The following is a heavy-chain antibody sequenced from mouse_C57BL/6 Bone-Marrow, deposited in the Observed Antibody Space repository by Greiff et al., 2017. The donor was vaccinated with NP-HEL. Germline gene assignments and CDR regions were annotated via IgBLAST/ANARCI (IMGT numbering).Heavy chain of an antibody. CDR3: ARDYGSSWFAY. D-gene: IGHD1-1*01. Sequence: VQLQQPGAELVMPGASVKLSCKASGYTFTSYWMHWVKQRPGQGLEWIGEIDPSDSYTNYNQKFTGKSTLTVDKSSSTAYMQLSSLTSEDSAVFYCARDYGSSWFAYGGRGNGVTVSA. J-gene: IGHJ3*01. CDR2: IDPSDSYT. V-gene: IGHV1-69*01. CDR1: GYTFTSYW.